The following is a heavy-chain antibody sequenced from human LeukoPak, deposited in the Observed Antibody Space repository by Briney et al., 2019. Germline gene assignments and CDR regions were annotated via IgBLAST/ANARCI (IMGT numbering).Heavy chain of an antibody. CDR1: GYSISGGYY. D-gene: IGHD4-11*01. CDR3: ARGRVSSSTWHSTYYYYFYMDV. J-gene: IGHJ6*03. CDR2: IYHSGST. Sequence: SETLSLTCTVSGYSISGGYYWGWIRQPPGKGLEWIRSIYHSGSTYYNPSLKSRVTISVDTSKNHFSLQLSSVTAADTAVYFCARGRVSSSTWHSTYYYYFYMDVWGKGTTVTVSS. V-gene: IGHV4-38-2*02.